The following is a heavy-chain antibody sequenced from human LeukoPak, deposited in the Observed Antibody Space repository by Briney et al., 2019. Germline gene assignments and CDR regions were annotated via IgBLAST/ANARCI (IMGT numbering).Heavy chain of an antibody. D-gene: IGHD3-22*01. CDR2: IYTSGNT. V-gene: IGHV4-4*09. CDR1: GGSISGYY. CDR3: ARDSRTLYAFDI. J-gene: IGHJ3*02. Sequence: SETLSLTCTVSGGSISGYYWSWIRQPPGKGLEWIGYIYTSGNTNYNPSLKSRVTIPVDTSKNQFSLKLSSVTAADTAVNYCARDSRTLYAFDIWGKGTMVTVSS.